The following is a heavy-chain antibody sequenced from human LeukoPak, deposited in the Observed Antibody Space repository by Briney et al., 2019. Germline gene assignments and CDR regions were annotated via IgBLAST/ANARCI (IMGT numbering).Heavy chain of an antibody. V-gene: IGHV3-30-3*01. J-gene: IGHJ4*02. CDR2: ISYDGSNK. CDR1: GFTFSSYA. D-gene: IGHD3-3*01. Sequence: GGSLRLSCAASGFTFSSYAMHWVRQAPGKGLEWVAVISYDGSNKYYADSVKGRFTISRDNSKNTLYRQMNSLRAEDTAVYYCARGGDFWSGYSDYWGQGTLVTVSS. CDR3: ARGGDFWSGYSDY.